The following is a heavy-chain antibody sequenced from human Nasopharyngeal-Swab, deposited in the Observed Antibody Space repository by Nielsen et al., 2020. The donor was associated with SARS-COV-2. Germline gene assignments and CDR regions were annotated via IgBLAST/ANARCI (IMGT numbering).Heavy chain of an antibody. Sequence: ESLKISCTASGFTFSNYAMTWVRQAPGKGLEWVSSIRVSGDTTYYADSVKGRFTISRDSSKNTLYLQMNSLRAEDTALYYCAKVKSGTSYDAFDIWGQGTMVTVS. J-gene: IGHJ3*02. CDR3: AKVKSGTSYDAFDI. CDR2: IRVSGDTT. V-gene: IGHV3-23*01. CDR1: GFTFSNYA. D-gene: IGHD1-26*01.